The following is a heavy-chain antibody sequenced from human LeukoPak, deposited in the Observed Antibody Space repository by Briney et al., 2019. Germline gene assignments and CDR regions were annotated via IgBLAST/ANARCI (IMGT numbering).Heavy chain of an antibody. Sequence: GGSLRLSCAASGFAFSSYAMSWVRQAPGKGLEWVSAISGSGGSTYYADSVKGRFTISRDNSKNTLYLQMNSLRAEDTAVYYCAKDKTYYYDSSGLYYFDYWGQGTLVTVSS. CDR2: ISGSGGST. J-gene: IGHJ4*02. CDR3: AKDKTYYYDSSGLYYFDY. CDR1: GFAFSSYA. V-gene: IGHV3-23*01. D-gene: IGHD3-22*01.